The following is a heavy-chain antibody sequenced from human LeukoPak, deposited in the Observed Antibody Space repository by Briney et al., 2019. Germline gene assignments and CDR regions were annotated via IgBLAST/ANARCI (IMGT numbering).Heavy chain of an antibody. CDR2: INWNGGST. Sequence: GGSLRLSCAASGFTHDDYGMSWVRQAPGKGLEWVSGINWNGGSTGYADSVKGRFTISRDNAKNSLYLQMNSLRAEDTALYYCARMAYYYDSSGYYSTFDYWGQGTLVTVSS. V-gene: IGHV3-20*04. CDR1: GFTHDDYG. J-gene: IGHJ4*02. D-gene: IGHD3-22*01. CDR3: ARMAYYYDSSGYYSTFDY.